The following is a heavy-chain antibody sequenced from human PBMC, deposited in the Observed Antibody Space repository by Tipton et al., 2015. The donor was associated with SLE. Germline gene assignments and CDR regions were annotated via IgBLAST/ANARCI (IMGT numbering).Heavy chain of an antibody. CDR3: ARGSRCPLGIYWYFDL. CDR2: IYYTGST. J-gene: IGHJ2*01. V-gene: IGHV4-59*01. CDR1: GGSISSYY. Sequence: LRLSCTVSGGSISSYYWSWIRQPSGKGLEWIGYIYYTGSTNYNPSLKSRVTISVDTSKNQFSLKLSSVTAADTAVYYCARGSRCPLGIYWYFDLWGRGTLVTVSS. D-gene: IGHD7-27*01.